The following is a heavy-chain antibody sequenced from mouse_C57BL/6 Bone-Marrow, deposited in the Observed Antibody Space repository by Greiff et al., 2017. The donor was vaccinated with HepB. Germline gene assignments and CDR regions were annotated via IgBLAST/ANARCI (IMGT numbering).Heavy chain of an antibody. J-gene: IGHJ2*01. D-gene: IGHD1-1*01. CDR1: GYSITSGYY. CDR2: ISYDGSN. Sequence: EVHLVESGPGLVKPSQSLSLTCSVTGYSITSGYYWNWIRQFPGNKLEWMGYISYDGSNNYNPSLKNRISITRDTSKNQFFLKWNSVTTEDTATYYCARGATVADYWGQGTTLTVSS. CDR3: ARGATVADY. V-gene: IGHV3-6*01.